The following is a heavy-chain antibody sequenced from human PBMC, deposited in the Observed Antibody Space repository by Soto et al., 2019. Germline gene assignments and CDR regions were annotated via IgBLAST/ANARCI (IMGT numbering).Heavy chain of an antibody. Sequence: SETLSLTCTVSGGSISSYYWSWIRQPPGKGLEWIGYIYYSGSTNYNPSLKSRVTISVDTSKNQFSLKLSSVTAADTAVYYCARDYGYGSGSYYPFDYRGQGTLVTLSS. J-gene: IGHJ4*02. CDR2: IYYSGST. CDR1: GGSISSYY. CDR3: ARDYGYGSGSYYPFDY. V-gene: IGHV4-59*01. D-gene: IGHD3-10*01.